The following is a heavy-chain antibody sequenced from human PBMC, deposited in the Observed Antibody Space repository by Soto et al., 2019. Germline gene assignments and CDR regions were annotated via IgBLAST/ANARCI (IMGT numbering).Heavy chain of an antibody. Sequence: SETLSLTCTVSGGSIRSSSYCWGWIRQPPGKGLEWIGSIYYSGSTYYNPSLKSRVTISVDTSKNQFSLKLSAVTAADTAVYYCARGRNWFDPWGQGTLVTVSS. V-gene: IGHV4-39*01. J-gene: IGHJ5*02. CDR1: GGSIRSSSYC. CDR3: ARGRNWFDP. CDR2: IYYSGST.